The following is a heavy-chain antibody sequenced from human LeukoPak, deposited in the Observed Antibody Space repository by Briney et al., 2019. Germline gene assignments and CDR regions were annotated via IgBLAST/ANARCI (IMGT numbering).Heavy chain of an antibody. CDR3: ARVFGSGGLNWFDP. Sequence: GGSLRLSCAASGFTFSSYSMNWVRQAPGKGLEGVSSISSSSSYIYYADSVKGRFTISRDNAKNSLYLQMNSLRAEDTAVYYCARVFGSGGLNWFDPWGQGTLVTVSS. CDR2: ISSSSSYI. CDR1: GFTFSSYS. D-gene: IGHD2-15*01. V-gene: IGHV3-21*01. J-gene: IGHJ5*02.